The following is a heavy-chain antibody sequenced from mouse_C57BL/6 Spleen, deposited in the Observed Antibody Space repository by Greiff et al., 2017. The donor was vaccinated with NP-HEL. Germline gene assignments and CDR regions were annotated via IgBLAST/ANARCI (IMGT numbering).Heavy chain of an antibody. CDR1: GYSITSGYY. V-gene: IGHV3-6*01. CDR3: AREDDGYYVAMDY. CDR2: ISYDGSN. J-gene: IGHJ4*01. D-gene: IGHD2-3*01. Sequence: EVQLVESGPGLVKPSQSLSLTCSVTGYSITSGYYWNWIRQFPGNKLEWMGYISYDGSNNYNPSLKNRISITRDTSKNQFFLKLNSVTTEDTATYYCAREDDGYYVAMDYWGQGTSVTVSS.